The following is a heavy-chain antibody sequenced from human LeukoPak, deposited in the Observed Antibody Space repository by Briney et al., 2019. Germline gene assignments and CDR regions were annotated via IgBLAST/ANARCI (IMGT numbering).Heavy chain of an antibody. V-gene: IGHV4-39*07. CDR1: GGSISSSSYY. Sequence: PSETLSLTCTVSGGSISSSSYYWGWIRQPPGKGLEWIGSIYYSGSAYYNPSLKSRVTISVDTSKNQFSLKLSSVTAADTAVYYCTKVRTFAVAGTFDYWGQGSLVTVSS. J-gene: IGHJ4*02. CDR2: IYYSGSA. CDR3: TKVRTFAVAGTFDY. D-gene: IGHD6-19*01.